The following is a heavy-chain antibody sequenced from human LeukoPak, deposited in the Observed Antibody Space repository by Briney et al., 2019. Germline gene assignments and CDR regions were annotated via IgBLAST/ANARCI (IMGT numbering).Heavy chain of an antibody. D-gene: IGHD3-9*01. CDR2: IYYSGST. Sequence: SETLSLTCTVSGGSISSYYWSWIRQPPGKGLEWIGYIYYSGSTNYNPSLKSRVTISVDTSKNQFSLKLSSVTAADTAVYYCARGPQVLRYFDWLPEYYFDYWGQETLVTVSS. CDR1: GGSISSYY. J-gene: IGHJ4*02. CDR3: ARGPQVLRYFDWLPEYYFDY. V-gene: IGHV4-59*01.